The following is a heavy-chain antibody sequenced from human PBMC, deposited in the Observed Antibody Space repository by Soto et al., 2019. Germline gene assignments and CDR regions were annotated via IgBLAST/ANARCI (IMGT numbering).Heavy chain of an antibody. Sequence: GESLKISCKGSGYSFTSYWIGWVRQMPGKGLEWMGIIYPGDSDTRYSPSFQGQVTISADKSISTAYLQWSSLKASDTAMYYCASSRYCSGGSCYSSYYFDYWGQGTLVTVSS. CDR3: ASSRYCSGGSCYSSYYFDY. CDR2: IYPGDSDT. CDR1: GYSFTSYW. J-gene: IGHJ4*02. V-gene: IGHV5-51*01. D-gene: IGHD2-15*01.